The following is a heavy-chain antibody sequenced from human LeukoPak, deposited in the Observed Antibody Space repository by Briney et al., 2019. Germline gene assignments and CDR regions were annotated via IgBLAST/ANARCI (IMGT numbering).Heavy chain of an antibody. V-gene: IGHV3-30*18. CDR1: GFTFSIYG. J-gene: IGHJ3*02. CDR2: VSFDGSNK. D-gene: IGHD1-1*01. CDR3: AKIRSVGTGDAFDI. Sequence: GGSLRLSCAASGFTFSIYGMHWVRQTPDKGLEWVAIVSFDGSNKYYADSVKGRFSISRDNSKNTLYLQMNSLRAEDTSMYYCAKIRSVGTGDAFDIWGQGTMVTVSS.